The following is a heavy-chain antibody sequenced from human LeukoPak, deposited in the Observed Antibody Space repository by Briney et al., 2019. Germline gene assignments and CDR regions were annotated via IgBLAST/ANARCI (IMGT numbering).Heavy chain of an antibody. J-gene: IGHJ4*02. Sequence: GGSLRLSCAASGFTVSSYYMNWVRQAPGKELEWVSVIYTGGGRYYADSVKGRFTISRDNSKNTLYLQMNSLRAEDTAVYYCARGAARMVEMGTIISFEYWGQGTLVTVSS. CDR3: ARGAARMVEMGTIISFEY. CDR2: IYTGGGR. D-gene: IGHD5-24*01. CDR1: GFTVSSYY. V-gene: IGHV3-53*05.